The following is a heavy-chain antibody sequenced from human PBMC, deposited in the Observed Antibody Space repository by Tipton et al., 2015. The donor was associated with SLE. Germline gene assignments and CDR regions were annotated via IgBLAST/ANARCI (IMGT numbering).Heavy chain of an antibody. Sequence: TLSLTCTVSGASLTGDYWSWIRQPPGKGLEWIGYVFYTGRTSYNSSLMSRVTISIDTSYNQFSLRLTTVTAADTAVYYCATARAGCSRNSCYLDDLGPGTLVTVSS. CDR2: VFYTGRT. D-gene: IGHD2-2*01. J-gene: IGHJ4*02. V-gene: IGHV4-59*08. CDR3: ATARAGCSRNSCYLDD. CDR1: GASLTGDY.